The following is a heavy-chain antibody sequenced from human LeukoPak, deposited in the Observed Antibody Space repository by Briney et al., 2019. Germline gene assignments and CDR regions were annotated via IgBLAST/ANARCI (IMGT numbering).Heavy chain of an antibody. D-gene: IGHD2-2*01. CDR1: ARTFSSYA. CDR2: IIPIFGTA. Sequence: GSSVKVSCKASARTFSSYAISWVRQAPGQGLEWMGGIIPIFGTANYAQKFQGRVTITADESTSTAYMELSSLRSEDTAVYYCARVDQNWFDPWGQGTLVTVSS. J-gene: IGHJ5*02. CDR3: ARVDQNWFDP. V-gene: IGHV1-69*01.